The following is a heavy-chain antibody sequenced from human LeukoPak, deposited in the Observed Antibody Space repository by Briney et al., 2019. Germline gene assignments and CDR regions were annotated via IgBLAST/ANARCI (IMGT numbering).Heavy chain of an antibody. CDR3: ARGGDSSAFNWFDP. D-gene: IGHD3-22*01. CDR2: INGDGSST. J-gene: IGHJ5*02. Sequence: GGSLRLSCAASGFTFSSYWMHWVRQAPGKGLVWVSLINGDGSSTAYADSVKGRFTISRDNAKNTLYLQMNSLRAEDTAVYYCARGGDSSAFNWFDPWGQGTLVTVSS. CDR1: GFTFSSYW. V-gene: IGHV3-74*01.